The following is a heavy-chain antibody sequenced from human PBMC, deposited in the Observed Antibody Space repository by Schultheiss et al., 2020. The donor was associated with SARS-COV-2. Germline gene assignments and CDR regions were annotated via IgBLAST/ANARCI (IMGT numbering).Heavy chain of an antibody. J-gene: IGHJ6*02. CDR1: GFTFSSYS. V-gene: IGHV3-48*01. Sequence: GGSLRLSCAASGFTFSSYSMNWVRQAPGKGLEWVSYISSSSSTIYYADSVKGRFTISRDNAKNSLYLQMNSLRAEDTAVYYCARGYITMVRGVIVVDYGMDVWGQGTTVTVSS. D-gene: IGHD3-10*01. CDR3: ARGYITMVRGVIVVDYGMDV. CDR2: ISSSSSTI.